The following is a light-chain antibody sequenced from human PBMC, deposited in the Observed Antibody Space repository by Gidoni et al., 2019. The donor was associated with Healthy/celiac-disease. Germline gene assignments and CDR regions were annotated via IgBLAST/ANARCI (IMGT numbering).Light chain of an antibody. CDR1: SSDVGSYNL. CDR3: CSYAGSNYV. V-gene: IGLV2-23*02. Sequence: QSALTQPASVSGSPGQSITISCTGTSSDVGSYNLVSWYQQHPGKAPKLMIYEVSKRPSGVSNRFSGSKSGNTASLTISGLQAEDEADYYCCSYAGSNYVFGTGTKVTAL. J-gene: IGLJ1*01. CDR2: EVS.